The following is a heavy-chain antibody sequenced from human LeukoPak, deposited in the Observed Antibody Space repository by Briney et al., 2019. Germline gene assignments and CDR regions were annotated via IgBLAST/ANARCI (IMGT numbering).Heavy chain of an antibody. D-gene: IGHD6-19*01. CDR3: ARGAGSGWPLDK. V-gene: IGHV3-53*01. J-gene: IGHJ4*02. Sequence: PRGSHRLSCAVSGFPVSSNFMSWVRQAPGKGLQSVSIMFSGGTTDYADSVRGRFSISRDSSQNTVSLQMNSLRVEDTAVYYCARGAGSGWPLDKWGQGTLVTASS. CDR1: GFPVSSNF. CDR2: MFSGGTT.